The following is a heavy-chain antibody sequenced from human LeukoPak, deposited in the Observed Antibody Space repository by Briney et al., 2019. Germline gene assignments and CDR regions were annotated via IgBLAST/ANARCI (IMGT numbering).Heavy chain of an antibody. V-gene: IGHV1-8*01. CDR1: GYTFTSYD. CDR2: MNPNSGNT. CDR3: ATVIDSSSTSCYMWRVLSYYYYYMDV. Sequence: GASVKVSCKASGYTFTSYDINWVRQATGQGLEWMGWMNPNSGNTGYAQKFQGRVTMTRNTSISTAYMELSSLRSEDTAVYYCATVIDSSSTSCYMWRVLSYYYYYMDVWGKGTTVTVSS. J-gene: IGHJ6*03. D-gene: IGHD2-2*02.